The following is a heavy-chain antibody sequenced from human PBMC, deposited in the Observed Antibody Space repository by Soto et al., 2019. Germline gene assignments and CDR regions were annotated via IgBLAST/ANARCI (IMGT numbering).Heavy chain of an antibody. Sequence: QVQLQQWGAGLLKPSETLSLTCAVYGGFVSSGSYYWSWIRQPPGQGLEWIGEMSHSGGTHFNPSLKSRVTISVDTSNNQFSLKMSSVTAADTSLYYCARVERGTATPVVDAFDIWGPGTMVTVSS. V-gene: IGHV4-34*01. CDR1: GGFVSSGSYY. CDR3: ARVERGTATPVVDAFDI. D-gene: IGHD2-21*02. J-gene: IGHJ3*02. CDR2: MSHSGGT.